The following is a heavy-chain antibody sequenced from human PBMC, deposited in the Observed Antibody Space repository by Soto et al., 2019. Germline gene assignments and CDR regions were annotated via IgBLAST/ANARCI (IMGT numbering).Heavy chain of an antibody. Sequence: GGSLRLSCAASGFTFSSYAMHWVRQAPGKGLEWVAVISYDGGNKYYADSVKGRFTISRDNSKNTLYLQMNSLRAEDTAVYYCARDSFSYVALVFDYWGQGTLVTVSS. CDR2: ISYDGGNK. J-gene: IGHJ4*02. CDR1: GFTFSSYA. CDR3: ARDSFSYVALVFDY. D-gene: IGHD3-10*02. V-gene: IGHV3-30-3*01.